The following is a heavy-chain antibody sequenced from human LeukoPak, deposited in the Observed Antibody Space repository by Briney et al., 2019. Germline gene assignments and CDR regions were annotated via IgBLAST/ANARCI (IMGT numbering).Heavy chain of an antibody. Sequence: GSLKLSCAASGFTFSSYAMSWVRQAPGKGLEWVSGISGGGGSTYYADSVKGRFTISRDNSKNTVYLQVNSLRAEDTAVYYCAKGWEYGLGYFDCWGQGTLVTVSS. CDR3: AKGWEYGLGYFDC. CDR1: GFTFSSYA. V-gene: IGHV3-23*01. CDR2: ISGGGGST. D-gene: IGHD2/OR15-2a*01. J-gene: IGHJ4*02.